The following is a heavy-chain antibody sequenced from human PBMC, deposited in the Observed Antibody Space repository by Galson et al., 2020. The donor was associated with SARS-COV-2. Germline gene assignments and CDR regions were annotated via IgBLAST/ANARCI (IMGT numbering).Heavy chain of an antibody. J-gene: IGHJ3*02. D-gene: IGHD3-22*01. CDR2: IYPGDSDT. CDR3: PRPQVGYYDSSDIQAFDS. CDR1: GYSFTSYW. V-gene: IGHV5-51*01. Sequence: KIGESLKISCQGSGYSFTSYWIRWVRQMPGKGLEWMGIIYPGDSDTRYSPSFQGQVTISADKSISTAYLQWSSLKASDTAMYYCPRPQVGYYDSSDIQAFDSWCQETIFTFSS.